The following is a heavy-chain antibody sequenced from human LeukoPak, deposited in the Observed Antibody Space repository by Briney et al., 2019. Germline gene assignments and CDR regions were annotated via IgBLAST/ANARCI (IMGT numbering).Heavy chain of an antibody. CDR1: GYTFTGYY. D-gene: IGHD4-17*01. CDR3: ARDPHYGDFRRYSSYMDL. CDR2: INPNSGGT. Sequence: ASVKVSCKASGYTFTGYYIRWVRQAPGQGLEWMGWINPNSGGTIYAQKFQGRVTMTRDTSISTAYMELSRLRSDDTAVYYCARDPHYGDFRRYSSYMDLWGQGTTDTVSS. V-gene: IGHV1-2*02. J-gene: IGHJ6*03.